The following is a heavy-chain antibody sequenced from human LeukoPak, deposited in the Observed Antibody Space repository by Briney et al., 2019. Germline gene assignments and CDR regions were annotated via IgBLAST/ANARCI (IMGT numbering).Heavy chain of an antibody. Sequence: GASLRLCCAASGFTFSSYAMSWVRQASGKGLEWVSAISGSGGSTYYADSVKGRFTISRDNSKNTLYLQMNSLRAEDTAVYYCAAARCSSTSCYNYYYYGMDVWGQGTTVTVSS. J-gene: IGHJ6*02. CDR2: ISGSGGST. V-gene: IGHV3-23*01. CDR3: AAARCSSTSCYNYYYYGMDV. CDR1: GFTFSSYA. D-gene: IGHD2-2*02.